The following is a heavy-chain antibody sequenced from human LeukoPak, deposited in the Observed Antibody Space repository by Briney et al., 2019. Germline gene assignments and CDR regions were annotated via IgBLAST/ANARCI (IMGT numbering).Heavy chain of an antibody. CDR3: GRDLYGDYAYDY. J-gene: IGHJ4*02. V-gene: IGHV3-21*01. D-gene: IGHD4-17*01. CDR2: ITSSSRYI. CDR1: GFTFSSYS. Sequence: PGGSLRLSCAASGFTFSSYSMNWVRQAPGRGLEWVSSITSSSRYIYYADSVKGRFTISRDNAKNSLYLQMNSLRAEDTAVYYCGRDLYGDYAYDYWGQGTLVTVSS.